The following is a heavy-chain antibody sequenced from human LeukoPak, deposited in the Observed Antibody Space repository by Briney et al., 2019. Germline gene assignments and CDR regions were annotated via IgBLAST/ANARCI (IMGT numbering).Heavy chain of an antibody. CDR3: AKGNNWLDY. J-gene: IGHJ4*02. Sequence: PSETLSLTCTISDGSISTYVWSWIRQPPGKGLEWIGYIYDSGSTNYNPSLKSRVTMSVDTSKNQFSLKLTSVTAADTAVYYCAKGNNWLDYWGQGTLVTVS. CDR2: IYDSGST. V-gene: IGHV4-59*01. CDR1: DGSISTYV. D-gene: IGHD1-1*01.